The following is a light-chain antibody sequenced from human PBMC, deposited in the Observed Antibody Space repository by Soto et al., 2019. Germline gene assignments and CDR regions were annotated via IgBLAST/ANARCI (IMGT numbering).Light chain of an antibody. CDR1: SSDIGGYNY. CDR2: GVS. Sequence: QSVLTQPASVSGSPGQSITISCTGTSSDIGGYNYVSWYQQYPGKAPKLMIFGVSDRPSGVSNRFSVSKSGTTAALTISGLQAEDEADYYCSSYKTSSTVVVFGGGTKLTVL. CDR3: SSYKTSSTVVV. J-gene: IGLJ2*01. V-gene: IGLV2-14*01.